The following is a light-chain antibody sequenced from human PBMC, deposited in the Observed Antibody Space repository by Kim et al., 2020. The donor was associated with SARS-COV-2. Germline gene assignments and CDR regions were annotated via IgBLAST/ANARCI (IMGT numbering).Light chain of an antibody. Sequence: GQSITISCTGTSSDVGAYNYVSWYQQHPGKAPKLMIYDVSNRPSGVSNRFSGSKSGITASLTISGLQAEDEADYHCSSYTSSGTRVFGAGTKVTVL. J-gene: IGLJ1*01. CDR2: DVS. CDR3: SSYTSSGTRV. V-gene: IGLV2-14*03. CDR1: SSDVGAYNY.